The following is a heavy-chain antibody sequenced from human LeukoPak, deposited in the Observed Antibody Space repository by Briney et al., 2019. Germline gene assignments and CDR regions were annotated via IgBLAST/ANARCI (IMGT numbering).Heavy chain of an antibody. CDR2: ISSSSSYI. Sequence: PGGSLRLSCAASGFTFSSYSMSWVRQAPGKGLEWVSSISSSSSYIYYADSVKGRFTISRDNSENTLYLQMNSPRAEDTAVYYCSRDHGPRSSYFDYWGQGALVTVSS. J-gene: IGHJ4*02. V-gene: IGHV3-21*01. CDR1: GFTFSSYS. D-gene: IGHD3-10*01. CDR3: SRDHGPRSSYFDY.